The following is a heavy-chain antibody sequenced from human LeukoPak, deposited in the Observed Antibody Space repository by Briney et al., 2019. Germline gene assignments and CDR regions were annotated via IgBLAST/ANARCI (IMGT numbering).Heavy chain of an antibody. Sequence: SETLSLTCTVSGGSSSSTSHYWGWIRQPPGKGLEWIGSIYYTGITYYNPSLKSRATISVDTSKNQFSLKLSSVTAADTAVYYCARQRYFDWLLDWFDPWGQGTLVTVSS. V-gene: IGHV4-39*01. D-gene: IGHD3-9*01. J-gene: IGHJ5*02. CDR3: ARQRYFDWLLDWFDP. CDR2: IYYTGIT. CDR1: GGSSSSTSHY.